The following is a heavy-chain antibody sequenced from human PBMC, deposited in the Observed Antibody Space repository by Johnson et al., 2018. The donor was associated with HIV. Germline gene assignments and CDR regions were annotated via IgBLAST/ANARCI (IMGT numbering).Heavy chain of an antibody. Sequence: VQLVESGGSVVRPGRSLRASCAASGFGFSRYVMHWVRQAPGKGLEWVSYISSSGSTIYYADSVKGRFTISRDNSKNTLYLQMNSLRAEDTAVYYCARLTWDQNRGWDAFDIWGQGTMVTVSS. V-gene: IGHV3-48*01. D-gene: IGHD1-26*01. CDR3: ARLTWDQNRGWDAFDI. CDR1: GFGFSRYV. CDR2: ISSSGSTI. J-gene: IGHJ3*02.